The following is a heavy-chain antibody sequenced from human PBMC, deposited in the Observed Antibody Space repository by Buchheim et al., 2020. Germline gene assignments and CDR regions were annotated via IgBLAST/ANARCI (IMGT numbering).Heavy chain of an antibody. CDR2: IYYTGTT. CDR1: GDSISSGTHY. D-gene: IGHD5-18*01. Sequence: QVQLQESGPGLVKPSQTLSLTCTVSGDSISSGTHYWSWNPRDPGKGLVWIGYIYYTGTTYYNPSLKSRVSMSVDTYKNQFSMQLRSVTAADMALYYCARGPSYGRDDWYFDIWGRGTL. J-gene: IGHJ2*01. CDR3: ARGPSYGRDDWYFDI. V-gene: IGHV4-31*03.